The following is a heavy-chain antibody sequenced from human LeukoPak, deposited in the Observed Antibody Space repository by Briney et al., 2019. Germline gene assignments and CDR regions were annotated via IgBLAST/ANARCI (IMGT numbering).Heavy chain of an antibody. CDR1: GGSFSGYY. Sequence: SETLSLTCAVYGGSFSGYYWSWIRQPPGKGLEWIGEINHSGSTNYNPSLKSRVTISVDTSKNQFSLKLSSVTAADTAVYYCARRRRLLLLVSYYFDYWGQGTLVTVSS. V-gene: IGHV4-34*01. J-gene: IGHJ4*02. CDR2: INHSGST. D-gene: IGHD3-22*01. CDR3: ARRRRLLLLVSYYFDY.